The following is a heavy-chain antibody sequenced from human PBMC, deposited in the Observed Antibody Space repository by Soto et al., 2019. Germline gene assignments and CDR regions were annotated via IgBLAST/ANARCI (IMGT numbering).Heavy chain of an antibody. D-gene: IGHD3-3*01. J-gene: IGHJ4*01. CDR2: IDYSGSRT. V-gene: IGHV3-48*03. CDR3: VRDRTLLVPTSIDY. CDR1: GSTFSSHE. Sequence: LRLSCAASGSTFSSHEMNWVRQAPGKGLEWVSYIDYSGSRTDYAGSVKGRFTISRDNAKNSLYLQMYSLRAEDTAIYYCVRDRTLLVPTSIDYWGHGTLVTVSS.